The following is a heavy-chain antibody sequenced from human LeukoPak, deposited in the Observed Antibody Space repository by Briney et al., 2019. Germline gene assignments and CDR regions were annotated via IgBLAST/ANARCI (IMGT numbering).Heavy chain of an antibody. Sequence: GGSLRLSCAASGFTFSSYWMSWVRQAPGKGLEWVANIKQDGSEKYYVDSVKGRFTISRDNAKNSLYLQMNSLRAEDTAVYYCARDIDYGGNLEAWDYWGQGTLVTVSS. CDR3: ARDIDYGGNLEAWDY. V-gene: IGHV3-7*01. J-gene: IGHJ4*02. CDR1: GFTFSSYW. CDR2: IKQDGSEK. D-gene: IGHD4-23*01.